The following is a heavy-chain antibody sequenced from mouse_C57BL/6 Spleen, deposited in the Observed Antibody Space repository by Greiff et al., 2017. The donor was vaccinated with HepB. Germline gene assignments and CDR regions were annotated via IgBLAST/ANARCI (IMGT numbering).Heavy chain of an antibody. CDR3: TRSGITTVVATRYFDV. J-gene: IGHJ1*03. D-gene: IGHD1-1*01. CDR1: GYTFTDYE. Sequence: QVQLQQPGAELVRPGASVTLSCKASGYTFTDYEMHWVKQTPVHGLEWIGAIDPETGGTAYNQKFKGKAILTADKSSSTAYMELRSLTSEDSAVYYCTRSGITTVVATRYFDVWGTGTTVTVSS. V-gene: IGHV1-15*01. CDR2: IDPETGGT.